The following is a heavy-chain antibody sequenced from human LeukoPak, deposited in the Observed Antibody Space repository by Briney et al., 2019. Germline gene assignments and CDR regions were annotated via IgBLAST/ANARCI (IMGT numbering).Heavy chain of an antibody. J-gene: IGHJ6*02. V-gene: IGHV3-30*18. CDR1: GFTFSSYG. Sequence: GGSLRLSCAASGFTFSSYGMHWVRQAPGKGLEWVAVISYDGSNKYYADSVKGRFTISRDNSKNTLYLQMSSLRAEDTAVYYCAKATHDYGDYVPYGMDVWGQGTTVTVSS. CDR3: AKATHDYGDYVPYGMDV. CDR2: ISYDGSNK. D-gene: IGHD4-17*01.